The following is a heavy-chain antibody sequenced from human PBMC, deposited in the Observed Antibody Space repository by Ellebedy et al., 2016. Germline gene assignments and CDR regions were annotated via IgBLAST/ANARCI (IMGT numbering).Heavy chain of an antibody. CDR1: GYPFASYW. CDR2: IYPGDSDT. Sequence: GESLKISCKGSGYPFASYWIGWVRQMPGKGPEWMGIIYPGDSDTRYSQSFRGQVTISADKSISTAYLQWSSLKASDTAMYYWAKGPSQVLADYWGQGTLVTVSS. J-gene: IGHJ4*02. CDR3: AKGPSQVLADY. V-gene: IGHV5-51*01.